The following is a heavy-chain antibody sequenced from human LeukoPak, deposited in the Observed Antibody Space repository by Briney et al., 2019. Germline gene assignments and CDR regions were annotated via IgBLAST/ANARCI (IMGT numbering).Heavy chain of an antibody. Sequence: GRSLRLSCAASGFTFSSYAMHWVRQAPGKGLEWVAVISYDGSNKYYADSVKGRFTISRDNSKNTLYLQMNSLRAEDTAVYYCARGHYGDYGDAFDIWGQGTMVTVSS. CDR1: GFTFSSYA. CDR3: ARGHYGDYGDAFDI. V-gene: IGHV3-30-3*01. J-gene: IGHJ3*02. D-gene: IGHD4-17*01. CDR2: ISYDGSNK.